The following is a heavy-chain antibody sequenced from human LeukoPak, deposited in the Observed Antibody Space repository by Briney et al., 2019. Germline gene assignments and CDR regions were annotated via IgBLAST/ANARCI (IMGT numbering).Heavy chain of an antibody. J-gene: IGHJ4*02. V-gene: IGHV1-69*13. Sequence: SVKVSCKASGGTSSSYAISWVRQAPGQGLEWMGGIIPIFGTANYAQKFQGRVTITADESTSTAYMELSSLRSEDTAVYYCARDPGIVGATTAGAYWGQGTLVTVSS. CDR3: ARDPGIVGATTAGAY. CDR1: GGTSSSYA. D-gene: IGHD1-26*01. CDR2: IIPIFGTA.